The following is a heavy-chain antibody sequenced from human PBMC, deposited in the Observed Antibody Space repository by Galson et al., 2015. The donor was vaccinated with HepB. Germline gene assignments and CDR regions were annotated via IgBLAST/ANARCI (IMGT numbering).Heavy chain of an antibody. CDR2: ISSSSSYI. CDR3: ARDRYYYDSSGYYGSDY. J-gene: IGHJ4*02. CDR1: GFTFSSYS. V-gene: IGHV3-21*01. D-gene: IGHD3-22*01. Sequence: SLRLSCAASGFTFSSYSMNWVRQAPGKGLEWVSSISSSSSYIYYADSVKGRFTISRDNAKNSLYLQMNSLRAEDTAVYYCARDRYYYDSSGYYGSDYWGQGTLVTVSS.